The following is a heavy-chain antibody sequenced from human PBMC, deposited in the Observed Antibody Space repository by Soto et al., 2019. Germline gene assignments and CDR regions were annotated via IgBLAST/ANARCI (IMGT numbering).Heavy chain of an antibody. Sequence: EVQLVETGGGLIQPGGSLRLSCAASGFTVSGNYMSWVRQAPGKGLEWVSVIYNGGGTYYADSVKGRFTISRDNSKNTMYPQMNSLRAEDTAVYYCASTRGSSYDYWGQGTLVSVSS. CDR2: IYNGGGT. CDR1: GFTVSGNY. J-gene: IGHJ4*02. CDR3: ASTRGSSYDY. V-gene: IGHV3-53*02. D-gene: IGHD6-6*01.